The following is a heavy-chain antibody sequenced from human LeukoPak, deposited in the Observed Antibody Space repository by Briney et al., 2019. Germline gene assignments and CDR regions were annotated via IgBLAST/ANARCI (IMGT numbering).Heavy chain of an antibody. CDR2: INPSGGST. V-gene: IGHV1-46*01. J-gene: IGHJ4*02. CDR1: GYTFTSYY. Sequence: GASVKVSCKASGYTFTSYYMHWVRQAPGQGLEWMGIINPSGGSTSYAQKFQGRVTMTRDMSTSTVYMELSSLRSEDTAVYYCARDGGEGYSYGYYYFDYWGQGTLVTVSS. D-gene: IGHD5-18*01. CDR3: ARDGGEGYSYGYYYFDY.